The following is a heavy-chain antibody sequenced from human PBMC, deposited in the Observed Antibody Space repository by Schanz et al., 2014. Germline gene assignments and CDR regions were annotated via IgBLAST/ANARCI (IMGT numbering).Heavy chain of an antibody. D-gene: IGHD2-2*01. CDR2: ISGGGGTR. J-gene: IGHJ6*02. CDR1: GFTFVSYG. CDR3: AKDSCSSTTCYGYGMDV. V-gene: IGHV3-23*04. Sequence: VQLVESGGGVVQPGRSLRLSCAASGFTFVSYGMSWVRQGPGKGLEWVSGISGGGGTRNYADSVKGRFTVFRDNSKRTLYLEINDPRAEDTAVYYCAKDSCSSTTCYGYGMDVWGQGSTVTVSS.